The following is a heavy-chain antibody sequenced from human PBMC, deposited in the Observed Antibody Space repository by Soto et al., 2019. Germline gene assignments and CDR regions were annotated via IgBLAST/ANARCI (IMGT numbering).Heavy chain of an antibody. D-gene: IGHD2-2*01. CDR2: ISYSGST. Sequence: SETLSLTCRISGGSISSYYRNWIRQAPGKGLEWIGFISYSGSTNYNPALTSRVTISVDTSKDQISLRLNSVTAADTAVYYCARVKSTSWGYYYAVDVWGQGTTVTVSS. V-gene: IGHV4-59*01. CDR3: ARVKSTSWGYYYAVDV. CDR1: GGSISSYY. J-gene: IGHJ6*01.